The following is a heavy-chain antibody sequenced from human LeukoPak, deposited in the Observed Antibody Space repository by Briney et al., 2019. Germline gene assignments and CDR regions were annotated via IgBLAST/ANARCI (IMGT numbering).Heavy chain of an antibody. CDR2: IYHSGST. Sequence: SETLSLTCAVSGYSISSGYYWGWIRPPPGKGLEWIGSIYHSGSTYYNPSLKSRVTISVDTSKNQFSLKLSSVTAADTAVYYCAGHLVPAAIPDWFDPWGQGTLVTVSS. V-gene: IGHV4-38-2*01. CDR1: GYSISSGYY. CDR3: AGHLVPAAIPDWFDP. J-gene: IGHJ5*02. D-gene: IGHD2-2*01.